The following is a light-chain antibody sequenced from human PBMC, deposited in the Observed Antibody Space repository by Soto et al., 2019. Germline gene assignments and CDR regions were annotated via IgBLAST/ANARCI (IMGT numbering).Light chain of an antibody. CDR3: CSYAGTTRL. CDR2: EVT. Sequence: QSVLTQPPSASGSPGQSVTISCTGTSSDVGANTYVSWYQQHPGKAPKIVIYEVTTRPSGVPDRFSGSKSGNTASLTVSGLTAEDEADYYCCSYAGTTRLFRTGTKLTVL. V-gene: IGLV2-8*01. J-gene: IGLJ1*01. CDR1: SSDVGANTY.